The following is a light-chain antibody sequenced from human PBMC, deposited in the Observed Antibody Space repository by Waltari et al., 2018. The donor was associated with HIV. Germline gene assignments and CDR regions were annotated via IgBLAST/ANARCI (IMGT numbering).Light chain of an antibody. CDR3: GTWDSSLSGVV. CDR1: SPNIGKNF. V-gene: IGLV1-51*01. CDR2: DNN. Sequence: QSVLTQPPSVSAAPGQKVTISCSGSSPNIGKNFVSWYKQPPGTAPKLLIYDNNKRPSGIPDRFSGSKSGTSATLGITGLQTGDEADYYCGTWDSSLSGVVYGGGTKLTVL. J-gene: IGLJ3*02.